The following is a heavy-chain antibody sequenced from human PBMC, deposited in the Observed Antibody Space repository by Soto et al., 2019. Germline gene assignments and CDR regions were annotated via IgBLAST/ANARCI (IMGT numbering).Heavy chain of an antibody. CDR3: ARLHCSSSSCYSVGAFDI. CDR2: IWFDGSDK. CDR1: GFTFSTHG. V-gene: IGHV3-33*01. D-gene: IGHD2-2*01. J-gene: IGHJ3*02. Sequence: GGSLRLSCVASGFTFSTHGMHWVRQAPGRGLEWVALIWFDGSDKYYGDSVKDRFTISRDNSKNTLYLQMNSLRAEDTAVYYCARLHCSSSSCYSVGAFDIRGQGTMVTVSS.